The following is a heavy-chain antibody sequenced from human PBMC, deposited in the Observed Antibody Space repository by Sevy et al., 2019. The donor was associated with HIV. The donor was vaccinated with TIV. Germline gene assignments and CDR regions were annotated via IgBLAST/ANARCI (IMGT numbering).Heavy chain of an antibody. J-gene: IGHJ4*02. Sequence: SETLSLTCAVYGGSFSGYYWSWIRQPPGKGLEWIGEINHRGSTNYNPSLKSRFTITVDTSKNQFSLKLSSVTAADTAVYYCARASYYDSSGYTPYFDYWGQGTLVTVSS. CDR3: ARASYYDSSGYTPYFDY. V-gene: IGHV4-34*01. CDR1: GGSFSGYY. CDR2: INHRGST. D-gene: IGHD3-22*01.